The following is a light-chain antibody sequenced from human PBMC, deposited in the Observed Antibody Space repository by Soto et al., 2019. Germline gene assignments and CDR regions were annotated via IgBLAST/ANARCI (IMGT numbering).Light chain of an antibody. J-gene: IGKJ1*01. CDR1: QSVSSY. V-gene: IGKV3-20*01. CDR2: DAS. CDR3: QQYEDSPVT. Sequence: EIVMTQSPGTLSLSPGERATLSCRASQSVSSYLAWYQQKPGQAPRLLISDASDRATGIPDRFSGSGSGTDFILTISRLAPEDFAVYYCQQYEDSPVTFGQGTKVEIK.